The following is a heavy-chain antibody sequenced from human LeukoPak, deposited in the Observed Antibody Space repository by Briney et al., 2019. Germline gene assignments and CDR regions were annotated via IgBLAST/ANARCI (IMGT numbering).Heavy chain of an antibody. CDR1: GFTFTGYY. J-gene: IGHJ4*02. D-gene: IGHD6-19*01. Sequence: GASVKVSCKTSGFTFTGYYIHWLRQAPRQGLEWMGWINPKRGDTNYAPKFQGRVTMTRDTSIRTAYMDLSSLRSDDTAVYYCARDWGMVAGTAGDYWGQGTLVTVSS. CDR2: INPKRGDT. CDR3: ARDWGMVAGTAGDY. V-gene: IGHV1-2*02.